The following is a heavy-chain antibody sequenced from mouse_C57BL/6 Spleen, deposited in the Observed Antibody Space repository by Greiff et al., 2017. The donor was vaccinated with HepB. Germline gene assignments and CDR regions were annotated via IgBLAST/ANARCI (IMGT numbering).Heavy chain of an antibody. J-gene: IGHJ1*03. Sequence: QVQLQQPGAELVKPGASVKLSCKASGYTFTSYWMHWVKQRPGQGLEWIGMIHPNSGSTNYNEKFKSKATLTVDKSSSTAYMQLSSLTSEDSAVYYCARDGSSYEYIDVWGTGTTVTVAS. D-gene: IGHD1-1*01. CDR3: ARDGSSYEYIDV. CDR1: GYTFTSYW. CDR2: IHPNSGST. V-gene: IGHV1-64*01.